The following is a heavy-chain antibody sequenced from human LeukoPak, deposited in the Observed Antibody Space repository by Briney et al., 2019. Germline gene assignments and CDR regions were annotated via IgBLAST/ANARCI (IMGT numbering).Heavy chain of an antibody. CDR2: IRYDGSNK. D-gene: IGHD2-2*01. V-gene: IGHV3-30*02. CDR3: AKETFEYCSSTSCSGGYFDY. CDR1: GLTFSSYG. Sequence: GGSLRLSCAASGLTFSSYGMHWVRQAPGKGLEWVAFIRYDGSNKYYADSVKGRFTISRDNSKNTLYLQMNSLRAEDTAVYYCAKETFEYCSSTSCSGGYFDYWGQGTLVTVSS. J-gene: IGHJ4*02.